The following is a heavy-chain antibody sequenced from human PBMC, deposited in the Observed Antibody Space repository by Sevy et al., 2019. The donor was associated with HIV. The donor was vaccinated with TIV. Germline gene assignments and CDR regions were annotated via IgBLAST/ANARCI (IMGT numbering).Heavy chain of an antibody. CDR2: ISSSSSSYI. CDR1: GFTFSSYS. V-gene: IGHV3-21*01. J-gene: IGHJ4*02. CDR3: ARGYYGSGSEGHFDY. Sequence: GGSLRLSCAASGFTFSSYSMNWVRQAPGKGLEWVSSISSSSSSYIYYADSVKGRFTISRDNAKNSLYLQMNSLRAEDTAVYYCARGYYGSGSEGHFDYWGQGTLVTVSS. D-gene: IGHD3-10*01.